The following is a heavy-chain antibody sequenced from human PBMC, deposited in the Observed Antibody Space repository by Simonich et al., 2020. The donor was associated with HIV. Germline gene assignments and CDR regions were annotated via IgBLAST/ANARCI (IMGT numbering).Heavy chain of an antibody. CDR3: ARKGGGRGVYYFDY. V-gene: IGHV1-69*13. CDR1: GGTSSSFA. D-gene: IGHD3-10*01. CDR2: TIPIVGTA. Sequence: QVQLVQSGAEVKKPGSSVKVSCKASGGTSSSFAISWVRQAPGLGLGGVGGTIPIVGTAKYAQMFQGRVTITADESTSTAYMELSSLRSEDTGIYYCARKGGGRGVYYFDYWGQGTLVTVSS. J-gene: IGHJ4*02.